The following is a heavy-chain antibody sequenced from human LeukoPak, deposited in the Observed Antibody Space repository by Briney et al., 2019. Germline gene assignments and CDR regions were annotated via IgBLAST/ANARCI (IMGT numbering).Heavy chain of an antibody. CDR1: GYTFTGYY. CDR3: ARDFSGGYNYGSVVGY. V-gene: IGHV1-2*06. CDR2: INPNSGGT. J-gene: IGHJ4*02. Sequence: GASVKVSCKASGYTFTGYYMHWVRQAPGQGLEWMGRINPNSGGTNYAQKFQGRVTMTRDTSISTAYMELSRLRSDDTAVYYCARDFSGGYNYGSVVGYWGQGTLVTVSS. D-gene: IGHD3-10*01.